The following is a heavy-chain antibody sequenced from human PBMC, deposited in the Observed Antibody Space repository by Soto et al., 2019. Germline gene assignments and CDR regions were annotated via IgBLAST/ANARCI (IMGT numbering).Heavy chain of an antibody. Sequence: EMQLVESGGGLVQTGGSLRLSCAASGFTFSSSWMHWVRQVPGKGLVWVSRISTDGSDTYYADSVKGRFTISRDNAKNTLYLQMNSLRAEDTAVYYCARGVLRGYGFGDPWGQGTLVTVSS. D-gene: IGHD2-8*02. J-gene: IGHJ5*02. V-gene: IGHV3-74*01. CDR3: ARGVLRGYGFGDP. CDR2: ISTDGSDT. CDR1: GFTFSSSW.